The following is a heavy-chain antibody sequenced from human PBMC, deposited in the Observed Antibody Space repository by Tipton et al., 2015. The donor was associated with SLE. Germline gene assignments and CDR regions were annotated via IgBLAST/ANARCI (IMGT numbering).Heavy chain of an antibody. D-gene: IGHD3-22*01. Sequence: TLSLTCTVSGGSISSYYWSWIRQPPGKGLEWIGYIYYSGSTHYNPSLKSRVTISIDTSKNQFSLRLSSVTAADTAVYYCARDKKVVVITHDAFDIWGQGTMVTVSS. CDR1: GGSISSYY. J-gene: IGHJ3*02. V-gene: IGHV4-59*12. CDR3: ARDKKVVVITHDAFDI. CDR2: IYYSGST.